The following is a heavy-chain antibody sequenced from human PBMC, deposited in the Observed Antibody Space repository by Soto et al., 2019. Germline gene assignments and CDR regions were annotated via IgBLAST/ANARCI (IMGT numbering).Heavy chain of an antibody. CDR1: GGTFSSLA. J-gene: IGHJ4*02. Sequence: QVQLVQSGAEVKKPGSSVKVSCKASGGTFSSLAISWVRQAPGQGLEWMGGLVPVFGTANYAQKFQGRVTITADTSTSTSYMELGSLRSEDTAVYYCARSPGVFDYWGQGTLFTVSS. D-gene: IGHD3-10*01. CDR2: LVPVFGTA. CDR3: ARSPGVFDY. V-gene: IGHV1-69*06.